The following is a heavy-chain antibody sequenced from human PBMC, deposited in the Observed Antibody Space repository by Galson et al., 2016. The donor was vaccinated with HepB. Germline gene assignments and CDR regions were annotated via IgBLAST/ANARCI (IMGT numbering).Heavy chain of an antibody. V-gene: IGHV3-23*01. Sequence: SLRLSCAASGFTFSTYAMSWVRQAPGKGLEWVSSISGNAGSIYHANSVKGRFTISRDNSKNTLYLQMNSLTADDKAVHYCTKGALAAEHWGQGTLVTVSS. CDR1: GFTFSTYA. CDR2: ISGNAGSI. J-gene: IGHJ4*02. CDR3: TKGALAAEH. D-gene: IGHD6-19*01.